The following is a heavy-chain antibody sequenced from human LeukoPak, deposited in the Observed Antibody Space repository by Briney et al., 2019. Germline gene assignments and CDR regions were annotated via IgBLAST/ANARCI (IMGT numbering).Heavy chain of an antibody. V-gene: IGHV3-30*02. CDR3: AKDWAGYCSSTSCYQIDY. CDR1: GFTFSSYG. CDR2: IRYDGSNK. D-gene: IGHD2-2*01. Sequence: PGGFLRLSCAASGFTFSSYGMHWVRQAPGKGLEWVAFIRYDGSNKYYADSVKGRFTISRDNSKNTLYLQMNSLRAEDTAVYYCAKDWAGYCSSTSCYQIDYWGQGTLVTVSS. J-gene: IGHJ4*02.